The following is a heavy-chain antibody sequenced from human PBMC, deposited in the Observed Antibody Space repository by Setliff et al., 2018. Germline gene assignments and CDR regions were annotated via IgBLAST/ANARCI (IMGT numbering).Heavy chain of an antibody. V-gene: IGHV1-18*01. CDR1: GYTFTNYG. CDR2: INNYNFNT. J-gene: IGHJ3*02. D-gene: IGHD3-10*01. CDR3: ARDLNRWFGEFAFDI. Sequence: GASVKVSCKASGYTFTNYGITWVRQAPGQGLEWMGWINNYNFNTNYAQELQGRVTMTTDTSTSTAYMELRSLRSDDTAVYYCARDLNRWFGEFAFDIWGQGTMVTVSS.